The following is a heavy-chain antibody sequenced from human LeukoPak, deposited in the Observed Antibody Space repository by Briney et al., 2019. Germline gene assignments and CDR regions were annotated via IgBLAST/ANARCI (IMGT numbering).Heavy chain of an antibody. D-gene: IGHD6-6*01. CDR2: IIPILGIA. CDR1: GGTFSSYA. CDR3: AAYSSSPSWFDP. J-gene: IGHJ5*02. Sequence: SVKVSCKASGGTFSSYAISWVRQAPGQGLEWMGRIIPILGIANYAQKLQGRVTITADKSTSTAYMELSSLRSEDTAVYYCAAYSSSPSWFDPWGQGTLVTVSS. V-gene: IGHV1-69*04.